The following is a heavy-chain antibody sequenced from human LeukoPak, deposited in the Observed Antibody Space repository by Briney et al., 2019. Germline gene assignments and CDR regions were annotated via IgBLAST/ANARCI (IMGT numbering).Heavy chain of an antibody. Sequence: QAGGFLSLSCAASGFTFSNYAMHWVRQAPGKGLEWVAVISYDGSNKYYADSVKGRFTISRDNSKNTLYLQMNSLRAEDTAVYYCAREYRSGWYRPPYFDYWGQGTLVTVSS. CDR1: GFTFSNYA. J-gene: IGHJ4*02. D-gene: IGHD6-19*01. CDR2: ISYDGSNK. CDR3: AREYRSGWYRPPYFDY. V-gene: IGHV3-30-3*01.